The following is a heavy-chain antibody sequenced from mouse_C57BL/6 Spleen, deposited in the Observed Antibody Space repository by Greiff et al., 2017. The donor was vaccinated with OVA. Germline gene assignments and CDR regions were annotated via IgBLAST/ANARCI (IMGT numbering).Heavy chain of an antibody. Sequence: QVQLQQSGAELVKPGASVKISCKASGYAFSSYWMNWVKQRPGKGLAWIGQIYPGDGDTNYNGKFKGKATLTADKSSSTAYMQLSCLTSEDSAVYFFASESYGPFADWGQGTLVTVSA. CDR3: ASESYGPFAD. D-gene: IGHD1-1*01. J-gene: IGHJ3*01. CDR2: IYPGDGDT. CDR1: GYAFSSYW. V-gene: IGHV1-80*01.